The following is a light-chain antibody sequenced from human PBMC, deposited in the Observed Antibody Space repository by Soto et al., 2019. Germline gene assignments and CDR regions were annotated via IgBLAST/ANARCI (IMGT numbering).Light chain of an antibody. CDR3: QQYGSSPQT. CDR1: QSVSSSY. CDR2: GAS. Sequence: ETVLTQSPGTLSFSPGERATLSCRASQSVSSSYLAWYQQKPGQAPRLLIYGASSRATGIPDRFSGSGSGTDFTLTISRLEPEDFAVYYCQQYGSSPQTFGQGTRLEIK. J-gene: IGKJ5*01. V-gene: IGKV3-20*01.